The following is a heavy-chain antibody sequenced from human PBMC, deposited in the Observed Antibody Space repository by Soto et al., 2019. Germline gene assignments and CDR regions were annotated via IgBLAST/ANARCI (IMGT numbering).Heavy chain of an antibody. J-gene: IGHJ6*02. V-gene: IGHV4-34*02. CDR3: ARGGYYAPRDV. CDR2: INHSGST. D-gene: IGHD2-15*01. CDR1: GGSVSVYY. Sequence: QVQLQQWGAGLLKPSETLSLTCAVSGGSVSVYYLSWIRQTPGKGLEWIGEINHSGSTNYSPSLKSRVTISLDTSKNPFSLKVTSVTAADTAVYYCARGGYYAPRDVWGQGTTVTVSS.